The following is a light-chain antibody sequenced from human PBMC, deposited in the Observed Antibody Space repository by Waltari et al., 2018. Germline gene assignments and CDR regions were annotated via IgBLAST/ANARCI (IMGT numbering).Light chain of an antibody. CDR2: AAS. J-gene: IGKJ4*01. CDR3: QQSYSTPCT. V-gene: IGKV1-39*01. CDR1: QSISSY. Sequence: DIQMTQSPSSLSASVGDRVTITCRASQSISSYLNWYQQRPGKAPKVLIYAASSLQSGVPSRFSGSGSGTDFTLTISSLQPEDFATYYCQQSYSTPCTFGGGTKVEFK.